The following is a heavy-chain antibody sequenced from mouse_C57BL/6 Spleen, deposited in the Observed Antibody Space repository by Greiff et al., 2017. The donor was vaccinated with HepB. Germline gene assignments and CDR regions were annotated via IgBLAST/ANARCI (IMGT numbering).Heavy chain of an antibody. CDR3: ARFLYDYDEFAY. CDR2: IYPRSGNT. V-gene: IGHV1-81*01. Sequence: VQLQQSGAELARPGASVKLSCKASGYTFTSYGISWVKQRTGQGLEWIGEIYPRSGNTYYNEKFKGKATLTADKSSSTAYMELRSLTSEDSAVYFCARFLYDYDEFAYWGQGTLVTVSA. CDR1: GYTFTSYG. D-gene: IGHD2-4*01. J-gene: IGHJ3*01.